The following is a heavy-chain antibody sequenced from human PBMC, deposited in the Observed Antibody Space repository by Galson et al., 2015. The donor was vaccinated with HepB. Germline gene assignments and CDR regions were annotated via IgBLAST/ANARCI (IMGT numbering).Heavy chain of an antibody. CDR3: ARDRRGVSRVFDY. V-gene: IGHV3-49*03. CDR2: IRSKVYGGTT. D-gene: IGHD3-10*01. J-gene: IGHJ4*02. Sequence: SWFRQAPGEGPEWVGFIRSKVYGGTTEYAASVKGRCTISRDDSKSIAYLQMNSLKTEDTAVYFCARDRRGVSRVFDYWGQGTLVSVSS.